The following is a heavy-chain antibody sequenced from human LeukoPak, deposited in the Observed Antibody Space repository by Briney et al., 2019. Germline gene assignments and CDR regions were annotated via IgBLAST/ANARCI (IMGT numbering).Heavy chain of an antibody. CDR3: ARASPYYYGIDV. V-gene: IGHV4-59*01. CDR2: IYYSGST. J-gene: IGHJ6*02. Sequence: SETLSLTCTVSGGSISSYYWSWIRQPPGKGLEWIGYIYYSGSTNYNPSLKSRVTISVDTSKNQFSLKLSSVTAADTAVYYCARASPYYYGIDVWGQGTTVTVSS. CDR1: GGSISSYY.